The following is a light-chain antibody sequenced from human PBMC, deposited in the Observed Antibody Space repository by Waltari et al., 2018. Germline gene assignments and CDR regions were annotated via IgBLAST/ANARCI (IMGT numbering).Light chain of an antibody. CDR3: CSYAGSSTSVV. V-gene: IGLV2-23*01. Sequence: QSALTQPASVSGSPGQSITIPCTGTSSDVVSYNLVPWYQQHPGKAPKLMIYEGSKRPSGVSNRFSGSKSGNTASLTISGLQAEDEADYYCCSYAGSSTSVVFGGGTKLTVL. J-gene: IGLJ2*01. CDR1: SSDVVSYNL. CDR2: EGS.